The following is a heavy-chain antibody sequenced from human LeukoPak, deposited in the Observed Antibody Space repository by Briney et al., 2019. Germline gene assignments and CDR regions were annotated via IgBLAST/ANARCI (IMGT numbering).Heavy chain of an antibody. CDR1: GYIFTAYY. CDR2: INANSGGI. Sequence: ASVKVSCKASGYIFTAYYMHWVRQAPGQGLEWMGWINANSGGINYAQKFQGRVTMTRDTSITTAYMEVSGLRSDDTAVYFCARGEIDGPDFDQWGQGTLVTVAS. D-gene: IGHD5-24*01. J-gene: IGHJ4*02. CDR3: ARGEIDGPDFDQ. V-gene: IGHV1-2*02.